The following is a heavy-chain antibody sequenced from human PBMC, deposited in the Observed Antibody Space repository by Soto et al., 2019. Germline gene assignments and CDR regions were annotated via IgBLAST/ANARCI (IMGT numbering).Heavy chain of an antibody. Sequence: GGSLRLSCAASGLSFSRYWMSWVRQAPGKGLEWVANINQDGSEQHSVDSVKGRFTISRDNAKNSLYLHMNSLRAEDTAVYYCASNVQATLWLILLENGFDIWGQVTMGTVSS. V-gene: IGHV3-7*01. D-gene: IGHD6-19*01. J-gene: IGHJ3*02. CDR2: INQDGSEQ. CDR3: ASNVQATLWLILLENGFDI. CDR1: GLSFSRYW.